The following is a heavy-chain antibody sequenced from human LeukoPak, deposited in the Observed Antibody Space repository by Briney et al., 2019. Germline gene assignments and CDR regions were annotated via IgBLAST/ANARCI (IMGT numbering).Heavy chain of an antibody. J-gene: IGHJ6*03. D-gene: IGHD6-19*01. V-gene: IGHV1-8*01. CDR1: GYTFNSYD. CDR3: ARGLAGAVAGTSRNYYYYYYMDV. CDR2: MNPNSGNT. Sequence: GASVTVSCKASGYTFNSYDINWVRQATGQGLEGMGWMNPNSGNTGYAQKFQGRVTMTRNTSISTAYMELSSLRSEDTAVYYCARGLAGAVAGTSRNYYYYYYMDVWGKGTTVTVSS.